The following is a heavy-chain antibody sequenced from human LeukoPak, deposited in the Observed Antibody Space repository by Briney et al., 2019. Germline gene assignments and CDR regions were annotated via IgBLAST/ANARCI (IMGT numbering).Heavy chain of an antibody. CDR2: IIPIFGTA. Sequence: SVKVSCKASGGTFSSYAISWVRQAPGQGLEWMGGIIPIFGTANYAQKFQGRVTITADESTSTAYMELSSLRSEDTAVYYCARSYSGYDLSLLYFDYWGQGTLVTVSS. CDR1: GGTFSSYA. V-gene: IGHV1-69*13. J-gene: IGHJ4*02. D-gene: IGHD5-12*01. CDR3: ARSYSGYDLSLLYFDY.